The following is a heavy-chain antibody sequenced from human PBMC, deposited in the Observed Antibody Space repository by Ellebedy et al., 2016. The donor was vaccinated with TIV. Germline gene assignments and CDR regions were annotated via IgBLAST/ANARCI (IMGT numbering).Heavy chain of an antibody. J-gene: IGHJ4*02. D-gene: IGHD6-19*01. V-gene: IGHV3-53*01. CDR3: AASEYMSGWSAIDY. CDR2: ITRSGRGT. Sequence: GESLKISCVASGFTVITNYMSWVRRAPGKGLEWVSTITRSGRGTYYADSVRGRFTISRDNSRNTLYLQIDSLRAEDTAVYYCAASEYMSGWSAIDYWGQGTLVTVSS. CDR1: GFTVITNY.